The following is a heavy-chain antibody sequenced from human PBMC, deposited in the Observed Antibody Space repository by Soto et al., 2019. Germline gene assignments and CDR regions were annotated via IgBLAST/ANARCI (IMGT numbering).Heavy chain of an antibody. D-gene: IGHD3-9*01. J-gene: IGHJ4*02. Sequence: GASVKVSCKASGYTFTSYYMHWVRQAPGQGLEWMGIINPSGGSTSYAQKFQGGVTMTRDTSTSTVYMELSSLRSEDTAVYYCARDSLYDILTGSAFDYWGQGTLVTVSS. CDR3: ARDSLYDILTGSAFDY. CDR1: GYTFTSYY. CDR2: INPSGGST. V-gene: IGHV1-46*01.